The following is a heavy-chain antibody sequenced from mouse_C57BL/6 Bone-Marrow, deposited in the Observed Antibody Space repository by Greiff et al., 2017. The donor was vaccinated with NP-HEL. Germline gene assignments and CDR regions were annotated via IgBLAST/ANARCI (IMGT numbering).Heavy chain of an antibody. V-gene: IGHV1-55*01. CDR2: IYPGSGST. D-gene: IGHD2-2*01. CDR1: GYTFTSYW. J-gene: IGHJ2*01. CDR3: AILLGLRQGRFDY. Sequence: VQLQQPGAELVKPGASVKMSCKASGYTFTSYWITWVKQRPGQGLEWIGDIYPGSGSTSYNEKFKSKATLTVDTSSSTAYMQLSSLTSEDSAVYYCAILLGLRQGRFDYWGQGTTLTVSS.